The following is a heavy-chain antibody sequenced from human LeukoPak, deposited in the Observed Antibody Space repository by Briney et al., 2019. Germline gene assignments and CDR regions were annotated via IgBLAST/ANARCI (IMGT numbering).Heavy chain of an antibody. D-gene: IGHD2-8*01. CDR2: ISGSGSGSGITT. V-gene: IGHV3-23*01. J-gene: IGHJ4*02. Sequence: GGSLRLSCAASGFDFPTYALTWVRQAPGKGLEWVSIISGSGSGSGITTYYADSVKGRFTISRDNSKNTVYLQMNSLRAEDTAIYYCAKHHQVETNGIYWGQGTLVTVSS. CDR3: AKHHQVETNGIY. CDR1: GFDFPTYA.